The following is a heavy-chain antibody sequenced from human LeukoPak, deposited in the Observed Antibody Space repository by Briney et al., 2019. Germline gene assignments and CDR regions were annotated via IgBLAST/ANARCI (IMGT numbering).Heavy chain of an antibody. V-gene: IGHV3-23*01. CDR1: GFTFSSYA. Sequence: PGGSLTLSCAASGFTFSSYAMSWVRQAPGKGLEWVSAISGSGGSTYYADSVKGRFTISRDNSKNTLYLQMNSLRAEDTAVYYCAKTLDYYDSSGYSPWGQGTLVTVSS. J-gene: IGHJ5*02. D-gene: IGHD3-22*01. CDR2: ISGSGGST. CDR3: AKTLDYYDSSGYSP.